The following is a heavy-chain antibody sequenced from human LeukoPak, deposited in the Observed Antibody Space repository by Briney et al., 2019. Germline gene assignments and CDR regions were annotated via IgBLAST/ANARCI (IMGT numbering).Heavy chain of an antibody. D-gene: IGHD6-6*01. V-gene: IGHV3-30*01. Sequence: PGRSLRLSCAASGFTVSSYPMHWVRQAPGKGLEWVAIISYDGSNKYYADSVKGRFTISRDNSKNTLYLQMNSPRAEDTAVYYCERDSPSRDSSDDLDVWGKGTTVTVSS. CDR3: ERDSPSRDSSDDLDV. CDR2: ISYDGSNK. J-gene: IGHJ6*04. CDR1: GFTVSSYP.